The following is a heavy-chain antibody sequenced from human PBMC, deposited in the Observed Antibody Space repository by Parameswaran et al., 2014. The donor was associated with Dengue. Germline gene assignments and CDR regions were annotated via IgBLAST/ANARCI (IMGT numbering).Heavy chain of an antibody. J-gene: IGHJ4*02. V-gene: IGHV4-34*01. D-gene: IGHD6-13*01. CDR2: INHSGST. CDR3: ARDPGSSWPFDY. Sequence: RWIRQPPGKGLEWIGEINHSGSTNYNPSLKSRVTISVDTSKNQFSLKLSSVTAADTAVYYCARDPGSSWPFDYWGQGTLVTVSS.